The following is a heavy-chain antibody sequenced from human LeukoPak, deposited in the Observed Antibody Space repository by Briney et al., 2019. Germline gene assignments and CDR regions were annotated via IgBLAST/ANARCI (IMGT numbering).Heavy chain of an antibody. CDR2: INPSGGST. Sequence: SSVKVSCKPSGYTFTSYYMHWVRQAPGQGLEWMGIINPSGGSTSYAQKFQGRVTMTTDTSMSTAYMELGRLTSVDTAVYYCARAGGRSWFDPWGQGTLVTVSS. J-gene: IGHJ5*02. CDR3: ARAGGRSWFDP. CDR1: GYTFTSYY. V-gene: IGHV1-46*01.